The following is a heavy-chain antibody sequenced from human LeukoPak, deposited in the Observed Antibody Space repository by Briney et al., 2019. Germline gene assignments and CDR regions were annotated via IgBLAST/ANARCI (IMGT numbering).Heavy chain of an antibody. J-gene: IGHJ4*02. CDR2: ISYDGSNK. CDR3: ARGLMTPNTYCDL. CDR1: GFTFSSYA. Sequence: GRSLRLSCAASGFTFSSYAMHWVRQAPGKGLEWVAVISYDGSNKYYADSVKGRFTISRDNSENMLYLQMNSLRDEDTAVYYCARGLMTPNTYCDLWGQGTLVTVSS. D-gene: IGHD2-8*01. V-gene: IGHV3-30-3*01.